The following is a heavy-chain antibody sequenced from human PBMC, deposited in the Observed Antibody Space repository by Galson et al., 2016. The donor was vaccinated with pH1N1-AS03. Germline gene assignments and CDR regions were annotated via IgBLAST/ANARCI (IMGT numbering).Heavy chain of an antibody. J-gene: IGHJ4*02. CDR3: ASSLKGIPTGTPPPFDY. D-gene: IGHD1-7*01. CDR2: INPNSGGT. V-gene: IGHV1-2*02. CDR1: GYTFTAYY. Sequence: SVKVSCKASGYTFTAYYIHWVRQAPGQGLEWMGWINPNSGGTDYAQNFQGRVTMTRDTSISTAYMELNRLTSDDTAVYYCASSLKGIPTGTPPPFDYWGQGTLVTVSS.